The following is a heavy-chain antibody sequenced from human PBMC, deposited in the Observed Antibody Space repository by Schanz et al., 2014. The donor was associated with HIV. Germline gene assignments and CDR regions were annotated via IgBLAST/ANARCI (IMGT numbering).Heavy chain of an antibody. V-gene: IGHV3-NL1*01. D-gene: IGHD6-13*01. CDR3: ARGQPLVQRWFDP. CDR1: GFTFSSYG. J-gene: IGHJ5*02. Sequence: QVQLVESGGGVVQPGRSLRLSCAASGFTFSSYGMHWVRQAPGKGLEWLSTLSGSGDRTYYADSVKGRVTISRDNSKNTLYLQMNSLRPEDTAVYYCARGQPLVQRWFDPWGQGTLVTVSS. CDR2: LSGSGDRT.